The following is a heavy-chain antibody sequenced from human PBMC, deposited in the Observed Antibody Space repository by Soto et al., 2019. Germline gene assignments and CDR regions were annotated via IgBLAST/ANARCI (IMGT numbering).Heavy chain of an antibody. J-gene: IGHJ5*02. CDR3: ARLKKAAVTKGP. Sequence: GGSLRLSCAASGFTFSSYSMNWVRQAPGKGLEWVSSISSSSSYIYYADSVKGRFTISRDNAKNSLYLQMNSLRAEDTAVYYFARLKKAAVTKGPWGQGTLVTVSS. D-gene: IGHD4-17*01. V-gene: IGHV3-21*01. CDR1: GFTFSSYS. CDR2: ISSSSSYI.